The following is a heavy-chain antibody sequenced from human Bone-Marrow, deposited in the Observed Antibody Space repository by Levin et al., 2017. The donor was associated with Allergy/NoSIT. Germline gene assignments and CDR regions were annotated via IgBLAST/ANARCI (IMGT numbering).Heavy chain of an antibody. Sequence: GGSLRLSCKASGYSFTHYAIHWVRQAPGQRLEWMGWINPVNGNTKYSQNFQGRVTITKDTSASTVYVELSSLRSEDTAVDYCAREVIPRGSSRQWLPLDWFDPWGQGTLVTVAA. D-gene: IGHD5-12*01. J-gene: IGHJ5*02. CDR1: GYSFTHYA. CDR3: AREVIPRGSSRQWLPLDWFDP. V-gene: IGHV1-3*01. CDR2: INPVNGNT.